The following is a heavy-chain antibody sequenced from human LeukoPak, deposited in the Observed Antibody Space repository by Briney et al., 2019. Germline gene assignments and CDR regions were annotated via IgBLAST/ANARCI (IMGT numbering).Heavy chain of an antibody. CDR3: ARAVYDYIWGSYRFDY. D-gene: IGHD3-16*02. Sequence: SETLSLTCTVSGGSISSGGYYWSWIRQHPGKGLEWIGFIYYSGSTYYNPSLKSRVTFSVDTSKNQLSLKLSSVNAADTAVYYCARAVYDYIWGSYRFDYWGQGTLVTVSS. CDR2: IYYSGST. J-gene: IGHJ4*02. CDR1: GGSISSGGYY. V-gene: IGHV4-31*03.